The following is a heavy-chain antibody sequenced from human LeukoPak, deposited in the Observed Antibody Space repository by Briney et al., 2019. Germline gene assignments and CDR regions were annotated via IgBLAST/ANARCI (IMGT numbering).Heavy chain of an antibody. Sequence: SETLSLTCTVSGGSISSYYWSWIRQPAGKGLEWIGRIYTSGCTNYNPSLKSRVTMSVDTSKNQFSLKLSSVTAADTAVYYCARALNYYDSSGFYYFDYWGQGTLVTVSS. CDR1: GGSISSYY. D-gene: IGHD3-22*01. V-gene: IGHV4-4*07. CDR3: ARALNYYDSSGFYYFDY. CDR2: IYTSGCT. J-gene: IGHJ4*02.